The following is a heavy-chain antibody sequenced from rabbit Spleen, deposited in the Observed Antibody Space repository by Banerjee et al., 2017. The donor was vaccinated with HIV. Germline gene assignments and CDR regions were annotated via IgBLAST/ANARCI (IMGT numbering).Heavy chain of an antibody. V-gene: IGHV1S40*01. Sequence: QSLEESGGDLVKPGASLTLTCTASGVSFSSSSYMCWVRQAPGKGLEWIACIDSGSSGFTYFATWAKGRFTISKTSSTTVTLQMTSLTAADTATYFCVRGASENGYYSLWGPGTLVTVS. CDR1: GVSFSSSSY. J-gene: IGHJ6*01. D-gene: IGHD1-1*01. CDR3: VRGASENGYYSL. CDR2: IDSGSSGFT.